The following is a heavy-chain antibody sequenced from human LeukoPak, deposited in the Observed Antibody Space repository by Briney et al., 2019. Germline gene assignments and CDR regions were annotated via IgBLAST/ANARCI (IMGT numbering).Heavy chain of an antibody. D-gene: IGHD1-26*01. V-gene: IGHV3-11*04. CDR2: ISNSGDTR. Sequence: GGSLRLSCAASGFTFSDYYMSWIHQAPGKGLEWLAYISNSGDTRKYADSVTGRFTTSRDNAKNTLYLQMNSLRVEDTAVYYCARSTSGTYDYWGQGTSVIVSS. J-gene: IGHJ4*02. CDR1: GFTFSDYY. CDR3: ARSTSGTYDY.